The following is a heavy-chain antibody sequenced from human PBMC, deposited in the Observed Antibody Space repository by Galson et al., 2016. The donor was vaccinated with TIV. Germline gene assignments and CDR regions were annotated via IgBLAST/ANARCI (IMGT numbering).Heavy chain of an antibody. D-gene: IGHD2-2*02. CDR1: GYAFVTYY. J-gene: IGHJ4*02. V-gene: IGHV1-46*01. Sequence: SVKVSCKASGYAFVTYYMHWVRQAPGQGLEWVGVIDPTSGGTTYAQRFQGRVTMTGDTSTSTVYMDLSNLRSDDTAVFYCAVWSNIYFFALWGQGTLITVSS. CDR2: IDPTSGGT. CDR3: AVWSNIYFFAL.